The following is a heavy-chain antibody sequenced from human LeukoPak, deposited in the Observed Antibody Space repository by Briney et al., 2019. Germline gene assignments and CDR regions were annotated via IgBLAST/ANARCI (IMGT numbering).Heavy chain of an antibody. V-gene: IGHV3-30*18. J-gene: IGHJ5*02. CDR1: GFTFNEYG. Sequence: PGGSLRLSCAVSGFTFNEYGMHWVHRAPGKGLEWVAAISHDGSKTYSGDSVKGRFTISRDNSKNTLFLEMNSLRPEDTAMYYCAKDAGQWQNWNWFAPWGQGTLVIVSS. CDR2: ISHDGSKT. D-gene: IGHD6-19*01. CDR3: AKDAGQWQNWNWFAP.